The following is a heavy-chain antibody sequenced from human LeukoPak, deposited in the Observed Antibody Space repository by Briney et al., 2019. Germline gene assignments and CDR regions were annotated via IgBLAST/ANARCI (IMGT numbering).Heavy chain of an antibody. J-gene: IGHJ4*02. Sequence: GGPLRLSCTASGFTFSSYSMNWVGQAPGKVLEWVSSISSSSSYIYYADSVKGRFTISRDSAKNSLYLQMNSLRAEDMAVYYCARGVFAYCGGDCYPDYWGQGTLVIVSS. CDR2: ISSSSSYI. CDR1: GFTFSSYS. V-gene: IGHV3-21*01. D-gene: IGHD2-21*02. CDR3: ARGVFAYCGGDCYPDY.